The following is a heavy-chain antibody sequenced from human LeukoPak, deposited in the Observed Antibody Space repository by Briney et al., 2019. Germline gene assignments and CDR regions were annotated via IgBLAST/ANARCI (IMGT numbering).Heavy chain of an antibody. CDR3: AKEQGGVSGSPDALDI. Sequence: GGSLRLSCAASGFTFSNYAMSWVRQAPGKGLEWVSVISSGGGSTYYADSVKGRFTISRDNSKNTLYLQMNSLRAEDTAEYYCAKEQGGVSGSPDALDIWGQGTMVTVPS. D-gene: IGHD2-8*01. CDR2: ISSGGGST. J-gene: IGHJ3*02. V-gene: IGHV3-23*01. CDR1: GFTFSNYA.